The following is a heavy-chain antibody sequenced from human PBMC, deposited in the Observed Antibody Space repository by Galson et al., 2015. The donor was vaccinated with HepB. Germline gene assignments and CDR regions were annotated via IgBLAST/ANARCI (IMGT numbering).Heavy chain of an antibody. CDR3: ARGDYYDSIRAAFDI. CDR2: ISSSSSYT. Sequence: SLRLSCAASGFTFSDYYMSWIRQAPGKGLEWVSYISSSSSYTNYADSVKGRFTISRDNAKNSLYLQMNSLRAEDTAVYYCARGDYYDSIRAAFDIWGQGTMVTVSS. D-gene: IGHD3-22*01. J-gene: IGHJ3*02. CDR1: GFTFSDYY. V-gene: IGHV3-11*05.